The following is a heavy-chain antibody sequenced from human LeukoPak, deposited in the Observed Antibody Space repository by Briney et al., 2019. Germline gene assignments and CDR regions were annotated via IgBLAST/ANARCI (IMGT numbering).Heavy chain of an antibody. D-gene: IGHD3-3*01. CDR1: GFTFSNYE. J-gene: IGHJ4*02. Sequence: GGSLRLSCVVSGFTFSNYEMNWVRQAPGKGLEWVSYIRISGNSIYYVASVKSRFTISRDNAKNSLYLQMNSLRAEDTAVYYCARVEYGVAMLRHWGQGTLVTVSS. V-gene: IGHV3-48*03. CDR3: ARVEYGVAMLRH. CDR2: IRISGNSI.